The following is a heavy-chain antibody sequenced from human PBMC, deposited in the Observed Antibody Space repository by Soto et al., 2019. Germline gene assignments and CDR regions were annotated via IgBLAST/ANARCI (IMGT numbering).Heavy chain of an antibody. CDR3: AKPPDYNWNDY. V-gene: IGHV3-23*01. Sequence: EVQLLESGGGLVQPGGSLRLSCAASGFTFSSYAMSWDRQAPGKGLEWISAVSGSGGSTYYADSVKGRFTISRDNSKDTLYLQMNNLRAEDTAVYYCAKPPDYNWNDYWGQGTLVTVSS. CDR2: VSGSGGST. J-gene: IGHJ4*02. CDR1: GFTFSSYA. D-gene: IGHD1-20*01.